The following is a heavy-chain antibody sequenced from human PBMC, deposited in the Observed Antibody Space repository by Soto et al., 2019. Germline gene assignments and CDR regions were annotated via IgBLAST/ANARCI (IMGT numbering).Heavy chain of an antibody. CDR1: GGSISSYY. CDR3: ARDGSGRTKNWFDP. Sequence: PSETLSLTCTVSGGSISSYYWSWIRQPPGKGLEWIGYIYYSGSTNYNPSLKSRVTISVDTSKNQFSLKLSSVTAADTAVYYCARDGSGRTKNWFDPWGQGTLVTVSS. D-gene: IGHD3-10*01. J-gene: IGHJ5*02. CDR2: IYYSGST. V-gene: IGHV4-59*01.